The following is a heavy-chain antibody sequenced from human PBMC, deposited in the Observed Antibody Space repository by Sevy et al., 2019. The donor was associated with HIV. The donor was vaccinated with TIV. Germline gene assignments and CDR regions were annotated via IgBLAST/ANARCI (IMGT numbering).Heavy chain of an antibody. Sequence: ASVKVSCKASGYTFTDTGYYVHWVRQAPGQGLEWMGWINPKSVATNYAQKFQGRVTMTRDTSVSTANMELGRLRSDDTAVYYCARESYDFWTGPVDYDYGMDVWGQGTTVTVSS. CDR2: INPKSVAT. D-gene: IGHD3-3*01. CDR1: GYTFTDTGYY. J-gene: IGHJ6*02. CDR3: ARESYDFWTGPVDYDYGMDV. V-gene: IGHV1-2*02.